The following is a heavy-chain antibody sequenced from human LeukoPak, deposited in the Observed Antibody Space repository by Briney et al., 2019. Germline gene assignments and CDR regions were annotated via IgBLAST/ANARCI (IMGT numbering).Heavy chain of an antibody. J-gene: IGHJ5*02. CDR2: IYHSGST. CDR1: GYSITSGYY. Sequence: SETLSLTCGVSGYSITSGYYWGWIRQPPGKGLEWIGSIYHSGSTYYNPSLKSRVTISVDTSKNQFSLKLSSVTAADTAVYYCARNTVTGNWFDPWGQGTLVTVSS. CDR3: ARNTVTGNWFDP. V-gene: IGHV4-38-2*01. D-gene: IGHD4-17*01.